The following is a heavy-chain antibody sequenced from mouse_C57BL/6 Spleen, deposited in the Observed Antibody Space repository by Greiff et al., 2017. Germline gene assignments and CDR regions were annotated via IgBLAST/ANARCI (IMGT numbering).Heavy chain of an antibody. V-gene: IGHV1-26*01. CDR2: INPNNGGT. J-gene: IGHJ2*01. Sequence: EVKLQQSGPELVKPGASVKISCKASGYTFTDYYMNWVKQSHGKSLEWIGDINPNNGGTSYTQKFTGKATLTVDKSSSTAYMELRSLTSEDAAVYYCARGSPFDYWGQGTTLTVSS. CDR3: ARGSPFDY. CDR1: GYTFTDYY.